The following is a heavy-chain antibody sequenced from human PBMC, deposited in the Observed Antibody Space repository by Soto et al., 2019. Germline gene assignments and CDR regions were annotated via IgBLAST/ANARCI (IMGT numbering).Heavy chain of an antibody. CDR3: ARGIATGQLDP. D-gene: IGHD2-15*01. CDR1: GYTFTRYT. CDR2: INPDNGNT. J-gene: IGHJ5*02. V-gene: IGHV1-3*01. Sequence: SVKVSYKASGYTFTRYTMNWVRQAPGQRLEWMGWINPDNGNTKSSQKFQDRVIITRDTSASTAYMDLSSLRSEDTAVYYCARGIATGQLDPWGQGTLVTVYS.